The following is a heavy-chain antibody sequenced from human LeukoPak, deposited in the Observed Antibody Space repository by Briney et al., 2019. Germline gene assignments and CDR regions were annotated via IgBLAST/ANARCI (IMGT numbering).Heavy chain of an antibody. D-gene: IGHD3-3*01. Sequence: GGSLRLSCAASGFTFSSYNMNWVRQTPGKGLEWVSSISGSSSYIYYADSVKGRFTISRDSAKNSLYLQMNSLRAEDTAVYWCARDYIAYDPLDYWGQGTLVTVSS. J-gene: IGHJ4*02. CDR3: ARDYIAYDPLDY. CDR1: GFTFSSYN. CDR2: ISGSSSYI. V-gene: IGHV3-21*01.